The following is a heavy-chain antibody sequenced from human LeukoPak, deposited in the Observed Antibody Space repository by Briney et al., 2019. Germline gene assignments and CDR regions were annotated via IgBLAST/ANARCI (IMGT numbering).Heavy chain of an antibody. D-gene: IGHD3-22*01. CDR2: IRSKAYGGTT. V-gene: IGHV3-49*04. Sequence: GGSLRLSCTASGFTFGDYAMSWVRQAPGKGLEWAGFIRSKAYGGTTEYAASVKGRFTISRDDSKSIAYLQMNSLKTEDTAVYYCTRTDYDSSGYYPGQLDWGQGTLVTVSS. CDR1: GFTFGDYA. J-gene: IGHJ4*02. CDR3: TRTDYDSSGYYPGQLD.